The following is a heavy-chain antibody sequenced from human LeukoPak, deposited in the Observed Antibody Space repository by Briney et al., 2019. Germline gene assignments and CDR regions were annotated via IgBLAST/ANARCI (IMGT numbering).Heavy chain of an antibody. CDR2: IRSSSSYI. J-gene: IGHJ4*02. CDR1: GFTFSSYS. V-gene: IGHV3-21*01. Sequence: GGSLRVSCAASGFTFSSYSMNWVREAPGKGLVSVSSIRSSSSYIYYADSVKGRFTISRDTAKNSLYLQMSSLRAEDTAVYYCARLDGMVVTPFDYWGQGTLVTVSS. D-gene: IGHD4-23*01. CDR3: ARLDGMVVTPFDY.